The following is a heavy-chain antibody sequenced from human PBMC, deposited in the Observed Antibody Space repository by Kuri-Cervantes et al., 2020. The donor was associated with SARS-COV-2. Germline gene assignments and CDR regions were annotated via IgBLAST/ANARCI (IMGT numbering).Heavy chain of an antibody. V-gene: IGHV3-15*01. Sequence: LSLTCAASGFTFRNAWMSWVRQAPGKGLEWVGSIKSKTDGGTTDYAAPVNGRFTISRDDSKNTLYLKMNSLKTENTAVYYCTTLIVVVTPSDYWGQGTLVTVSS. J-gene: IGHJ4*02. CDR2: IKSKTDGGTT. D-gene: IGHD3-22*01. CDR3: TTLIVVVTPSDY. CDR1: GFTFRNAW.